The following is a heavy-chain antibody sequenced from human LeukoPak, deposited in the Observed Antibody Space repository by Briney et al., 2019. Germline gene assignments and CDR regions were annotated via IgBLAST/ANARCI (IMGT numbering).Heavy chain of an antibody. CDR1: GYTFTSYA. J-gene: IGHJ6*03. V-gene: IGHV7-4-1*02. Sequence: ASVKVSCKASGYTFTSYAVNWVRQAPGQGLEWMGWINTNTGNPTYAQGFTGRFVFSLDTSVSTAYLQISSLKAEDTAVYYCARSNIAARPPTYYYYYMDVWGKGTTVTVSS. CDR2: INTNTGNP. D-gene: IGHD6-6*01. CDR3: ARSNIAARPPTYYYYYMDV.